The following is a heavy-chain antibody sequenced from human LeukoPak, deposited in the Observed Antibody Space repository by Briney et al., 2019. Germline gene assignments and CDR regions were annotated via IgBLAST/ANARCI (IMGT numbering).Heavy chain of an antibody. J-gene: IGHJ5*02. Sequence: ASEKVSCKASGYTFTSYDINWVRQATGQGLEWMGWMNPNSGNTGYAQKFQGRVTMTRNTSISTAYMELSSLRSEDTAVYYCARDTDIVVVPAAMSDPNWFDPWGQGTLVTVSS. CDR2: MNPNSGNT. V-gene: IGHV1-8*01. D-gene: IGHD2-2*01. CDR3: ARDTDIVVVPAAMSDPNWFDP. CDR1: GYTFTSYD.